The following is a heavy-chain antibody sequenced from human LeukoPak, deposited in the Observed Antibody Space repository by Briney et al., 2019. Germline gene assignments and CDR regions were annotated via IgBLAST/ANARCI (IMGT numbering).Heavy chain of an antibody. J-gene: IGHJ2*01. CDR2: IYYSGST. Sequence: SETLSLTCTVSGGSISSSSYYWGWIRQPPGKGLEWIGSIYYSGSTYYNPSLKSRVTISVDTSKNQFSLKLSSVTAADTAVYYCARDAKGWLRLDYWYFDLWGRGTLVTVSS. CDR3: ARDAKGWLRLDYWYFDL. CDR1: GGSISSSSYY. D-gene: IGHD5-12*01. V-gene: IGHV4-39*07.